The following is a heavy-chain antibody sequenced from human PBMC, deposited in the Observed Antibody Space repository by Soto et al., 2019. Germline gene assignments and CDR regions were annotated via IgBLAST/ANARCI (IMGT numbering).Heavy chain of an antibody. CDR2: INSDGSIT. D-gene: IGHD6-6*01. Sequence: GSLRLSCAASGFTFNSYWMHWVRQAPGKGLVWVSRINSDGSITDYADSVKGRFTISRDNAKNMLYLQMNSLRAEDTAVYYCARDFGPTIAARVPFDYWGQGILVTVSS. J-gene: IGHJ4*02. V-gene: IGHV3-74*01. CDR3: ARDFGPTIAARVPFDY. CDR1: GFTFNSYW.